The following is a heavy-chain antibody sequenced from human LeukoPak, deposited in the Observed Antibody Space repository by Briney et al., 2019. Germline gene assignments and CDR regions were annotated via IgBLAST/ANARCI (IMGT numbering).Heavy chain of an antibody. CDR3: ARGPPYLRYYYGSGSFLDY. V-gene: IGHV1-24*01. CDR1: GYTLTELS. Sequence: ASVKVSCKVSGYTLTELSMHWVRQAPGKGLEWMGGFDPEDGETIYAQKFQGRVTMTEDTSTDTAYMELRSLRSDDTAVYYCARGPPYLRYYYGSGSFLDYWGQGTLVTVSS. D-gene: IGHD3-10*01. CDR2: FDPEDGET. J-gene: IGHJ4*02.